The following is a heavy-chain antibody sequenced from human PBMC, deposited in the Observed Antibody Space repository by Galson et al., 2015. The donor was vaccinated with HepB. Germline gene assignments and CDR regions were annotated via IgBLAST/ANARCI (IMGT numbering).Heavy chain of an antibody. CDR1: GNTFSSHG. CDR3: ARYYDNSRAVDY. Sequence: SLRLSCAASGNTFSSHGMHWVRQAPGKGLEWVALIWYDGSKDYYADSVKGRFAVSRDNFNNILYLQMNSLRVEDTAVYYCARYYDNSRAVDYWGLGILVAVS. CDR2: IWYDGSKD. J-gene: IGHJ4*02. D-gene: IGHD3-22*01. V-gene: IGHV3-33*04.